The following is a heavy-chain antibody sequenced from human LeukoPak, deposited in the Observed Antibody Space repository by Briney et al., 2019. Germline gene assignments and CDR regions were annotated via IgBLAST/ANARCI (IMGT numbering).Heavy chain of an antibody. CDR3: AREYQLLGTVYNFFDR. Sequence: ASVKVSRKASVYTFTNYALHWVGQAGCQRVEGMGWINAVNGKTKYSQELQGRVPITGDISASTAYMELSSLRYEDTAMYYCAREYQLLGTVYNFFDRWGQGTLVTASS. V-gene: IGHV1-3*03. J-gene: IGHJ5*01. CDR1: VYTFTNYA. D-gene: IGHD2-2*01. CDR2: INAVNGKT.